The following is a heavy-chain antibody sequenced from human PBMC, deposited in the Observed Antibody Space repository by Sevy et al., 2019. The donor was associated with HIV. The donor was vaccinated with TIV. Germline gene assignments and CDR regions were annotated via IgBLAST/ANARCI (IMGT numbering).Heavy chain of an antibody. CDR3: ARSYDSSEDAFDI. CDR1: GFTFSSYG. J-gene: IGHJ3*02. V-gene: IGHV3-33*01. D-gene: IGHD3-22*01. CDR2: IWYDGSNK. Sequence: GESLKISCAASGFTFSSYGMHWVRQAPGKGLEWVAVIWYDGSNKYYADSVKGRFTISRDNSKNTLYLQMNSLRAEDTAVYYCARSYDSSEDAFDIWGQGTMDTVSS.